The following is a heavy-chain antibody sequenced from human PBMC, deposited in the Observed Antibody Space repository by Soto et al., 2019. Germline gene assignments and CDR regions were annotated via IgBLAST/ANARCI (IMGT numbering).Heavy chain of an antibody. Sequence: GGSLRLSCTASGFTFGDYAMSWFRQAPGKGLEWVGFIRSKAYGGTTEYAASVKGRFTISRDDSKSIAYLQMNSLKTEDTAVYYCTRDTLCSSTSCYYYYYYMDVWGKGTTVTVSS. CDR2: IRSKAYGGTT. CDR1: GFTFGDYA. D-gene: IGHD2-2*01. J-gene: IGHJ6*03. V-gene: IGHV3-49*03. CDR3: TRDTLCSSTSCYYYYYYMDV.